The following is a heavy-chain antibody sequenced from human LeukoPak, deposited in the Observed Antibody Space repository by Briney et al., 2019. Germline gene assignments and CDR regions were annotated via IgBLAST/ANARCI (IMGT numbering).Heavy chain of an antibody. CDR1: GGSFSGYY. V-gene: IGHV4-34*01. D-gene: IGHD3-22*01. J-gene: IGHJ4*02. CDR3: AAVDYYDSSGYYLSHDY. CDR2: INHSGST. Sequence: SETLSLTCAVYGGSFSGYYWSWIRQPPGKGLEWIGEINHSGSTNYNPSLKSRVTISVDTSKNQFSLKLSSVTAADTAVCYCAAVDYYDSSGYYLSHDYWGQGTLVTVSS.